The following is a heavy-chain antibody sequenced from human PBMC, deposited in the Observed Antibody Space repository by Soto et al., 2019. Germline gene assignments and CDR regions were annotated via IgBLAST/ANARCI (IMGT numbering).Heavy chain of an antibody. CDR2: IYYSGST. D-gene: IGHD2-21*02. Sequence: QVQVQGSGPGLVKPAQTLSLTCTVSGGSISSGGYYWSCFRQHPGRVLEWIGYIYYSGSTYYNPSLKSRVTISVDTSKNQFSLKLSSVTAADTAVYYCARAGAYCGGDCYPMAFDYWGQGTLVTVSS. CDR1: GGSISSGGYY. V-gene: IGHV4-31*03. J-gene: IGHJ4*02. CDR3: ARAGAYCGGDCYPMAFDY.